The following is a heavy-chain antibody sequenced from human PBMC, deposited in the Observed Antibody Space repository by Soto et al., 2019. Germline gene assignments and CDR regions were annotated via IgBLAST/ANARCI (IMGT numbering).Heavy chain of an antibody. Sequence: QVQLQESGPGLVKVSETLSLTCTVSGGSIDTYYWSWIRQPPGKGLQWIGYIYYTGSTTYSPSLKSRVTVSVDRSKNQFSLRLTSVTAADTAVYYCARLGGYYQSLDTWGQGILVTVSS. V-gene: IGHV4-59*08. CDR1: GGSIDTYY. D-gene: IGHD3-22*01. CDR3: ARLGGYYQSLDT. J-gene: IGHJ5*02. CDR2: IYYTGST.